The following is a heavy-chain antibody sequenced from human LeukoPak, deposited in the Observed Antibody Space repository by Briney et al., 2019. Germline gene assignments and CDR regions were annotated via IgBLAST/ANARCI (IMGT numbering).Heavy chain of an antibody. CDR3: ARDYSNYDYYYYGMDV. Sequence: SVKVSCKASGYTFTGYYMHWVRQAPGQGLEWMGGIIPIFGTANYAQKFQGRVTITADESTSTAYMELSSLRSEDTAVYYCARDYSNYDYYYYGMDVWGQGTTVTVSS. J-gene: IGHJ6*02. D-gene: IGHD4-11*01. CDR1: GYTFTGYY. CDR2: IIPIFGTA. V-gene: IGHV1-69*13.